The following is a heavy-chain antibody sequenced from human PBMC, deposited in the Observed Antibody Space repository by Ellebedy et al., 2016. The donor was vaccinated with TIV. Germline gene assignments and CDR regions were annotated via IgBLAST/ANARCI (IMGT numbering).Heavy chain of an antibody. Sequence: GESLKISCAASGFTFSSYWMSWVRQAPGKGLEWVANIKQDGSEKYYVDSVKGRVTISRDNAKNSLYLQMNSLRAEDTAVYYCASYLDATNYWGQGTLVTVSS. CDR1: GFTFSSYW. D-gene: IGHD2-15*01. CDR3: ASYLDATNY. V-gene: IGHV3-7*01. CDR2: IKQDGSEK. J-gene: IGHJ4*02.